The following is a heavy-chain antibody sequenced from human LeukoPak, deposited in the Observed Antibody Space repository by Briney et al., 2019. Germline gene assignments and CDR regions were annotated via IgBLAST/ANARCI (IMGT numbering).Heavy chain of an antibody. J-gene: IGHJ3*02. CDR1: GFTFNSYA. V-gene: IGHV3-23*01. Sequence: GGSLRLSCAASGFTFNSYAMSWVRQAPGKGLEWVSAISGSGGSTYYADSVKGRFTISRDNSKNTLYLQMNSLRAEDAAVYYCAKVPSGIVGVKDAFDIWGQGTMVTVSS. CDR3: AKVPSGIVGVKDAFDI. CDR2: ISGSGGST. D-gene: IGHD1-26*01.